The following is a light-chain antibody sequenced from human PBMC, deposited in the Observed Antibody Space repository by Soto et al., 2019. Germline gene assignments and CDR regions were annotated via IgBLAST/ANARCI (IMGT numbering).Light chain of an antibody. CDR3: QQYGSSPIT. CDR1: QSVSSNY. CDR2: GAS. J-gene: IGKJ5*01. Sequence: EIVLTQSPGTLSLSPGERATLSCRASQSVSSNYLAWYQQKPGQAPRLLIYGASSRATGIPDRFSGSGSGTDFTLTISRLEPEDFVVFYCQQYGSSPITFGQGTRLEIK. V-gene: IGKV3-20*01.